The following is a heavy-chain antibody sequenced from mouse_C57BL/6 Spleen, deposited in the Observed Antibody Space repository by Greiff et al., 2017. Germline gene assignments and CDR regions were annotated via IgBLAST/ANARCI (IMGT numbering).Heavy chain of an antibody. V-gene: IGHV1-22*01. CDR1: GYTFTDYN. Sequence: EVQLQQSGPELVKPGASVKMSCKASGYTFTDYNMHWVKQSHGKSLEWIGYINPNNGGTSYNQKFKGKATLTVNQSSSTAYMELRSLTSEDSAVYYCAREGADFYYFDYWGQGTTLTVSS. CDR2: INPNNGGT. CDR3: AREGADFYYFDY. J-gene: IGHJ2*01.